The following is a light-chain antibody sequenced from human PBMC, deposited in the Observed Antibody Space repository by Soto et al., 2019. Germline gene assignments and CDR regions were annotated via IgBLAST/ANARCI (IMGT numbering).Light chain of an antibody. CDR2: GAS. Sequence: EIVLTESPGTLALSPVEIATLSLRASQSVSNNYLAWYQQKPGQAPRLLIYGASNRATGIPDRFSGSGSGTDFTLTISSLEPEDFAVYYCQQRSNWPPGVTFGQGTRLEIK. CDR1: QSVSNNY. CDR3: QQRSNWPPGVT. J-gene: IGKJ5*01. V-gene: IGKV3D-20*02.